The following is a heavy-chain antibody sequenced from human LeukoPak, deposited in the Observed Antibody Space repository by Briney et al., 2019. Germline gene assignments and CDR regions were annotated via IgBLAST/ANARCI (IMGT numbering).Heavy chain of an antibody. D-gene: IGHD6-13*01. Sequence: SETLSLTCTVSGGSVSGYYWNWIRQSLGKGLEWIGYIYYSGSTNYNPSLKSRVTISLDTSNNQFSLKMSSVTAADTAVHYCARERYSSSWYVDYWGQGTLVTVSS. CDR3: ARERYSSSWYVDY. CDR1: GGSVSGYY. J-gene: IGHJ4*02. CDR2: IYYSGST. V-gene: IGHV4-59*02.